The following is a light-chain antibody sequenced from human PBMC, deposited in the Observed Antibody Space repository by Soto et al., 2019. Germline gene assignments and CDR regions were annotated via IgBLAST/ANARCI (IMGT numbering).Light chain of an antibody. CDR2: LGS. V-gene: IGKV2-28*01. Sequence: DIVMTQSPLSLPVTPGEPASISCRSSQSLLHSNGYNYLDWYLQKPGQSPQLLIYLGSNRASGVPDRFRGSGSGTDFTLKNSRVQAEDVGVYYCMPALQTPTYTFGQGTKLEIK. J-gene: IGKJ2*01. CDR3: MPALQTPTYT. CDR1: QSLLHSNGYNY.